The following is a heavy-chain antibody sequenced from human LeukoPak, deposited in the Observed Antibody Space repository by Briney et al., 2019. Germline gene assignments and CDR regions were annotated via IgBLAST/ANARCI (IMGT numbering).Heavy chain of an antibody. CDR2: ISGSGGST. J-gene: IGHJ4*02. CDR1: GFTFSSYA. Sequence: PGGSPRLSCAASGFTFSSYAMSWVRQAPGKGLEWVSAISGSGGSTYYADSVKGRFTISRDNSKNTLYLQMNSLRAEDTAVYYCAKDHVASGWYRLYLVCFDYWGQGTLVTVSS. V-gene: IGHV3-23*01. CDR3: AKDHVASGWYRLYLVCFDY. D-gene: IGHD6-19*01.